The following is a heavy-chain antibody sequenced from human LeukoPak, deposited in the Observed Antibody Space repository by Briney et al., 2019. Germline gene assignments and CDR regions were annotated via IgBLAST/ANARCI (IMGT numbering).Heavy chain of an antibody. J-gene: IGHJ3*02. CDR1: GGTFSSYA. CDR3: ARDRNSGSSLDI. V-gene: IGHV1-69*04. Sequence: ASVKVSFKASGGTFSSYAISWVRQAPGQGLEWMGRIIPILGIANYAQKFQGRVTITADKSTSTAYMELSSLRSEDTAVYYCARDRNSGSSLDIWGQGTMLTVSS. CDR2: IIPILGIA. D-gene: IGHD6-6*01.